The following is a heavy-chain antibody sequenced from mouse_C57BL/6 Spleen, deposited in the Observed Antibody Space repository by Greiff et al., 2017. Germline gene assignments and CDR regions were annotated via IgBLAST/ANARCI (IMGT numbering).Heavy chain of an antibody. Sequence: EVQVVESGGGLVQPTGSLKLSCAASGFSFNTYAMNWVRQAPGKGLEWVARIRSKSNNYATYYADSVKDRFTISRDDMESMLYLQMNNLKTEETDTYYCVRGAYYSKRYYAMDYWGQGTPGTGSS. J-gene: IGHJ4*01. D-gene: IGHD2-5*01. CDR2: IRSKSNNYAT. V-gene: IGHV10-1*01. CDR1: GFSFNTYA. CDR3: VRGAYYSKRYYAMDY.